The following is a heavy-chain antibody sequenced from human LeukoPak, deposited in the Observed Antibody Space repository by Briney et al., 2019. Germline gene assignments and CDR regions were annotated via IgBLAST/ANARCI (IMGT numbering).Heavy chain of an antibody. CDR3: GRGDPDY. J-gene: IGHJ4*02. Sequence: GGSLRLSCAVSGFPFSTFWMNWVRQAPGKGLEWVANINQAGSDKYYVDSVKGRFTISRDNARNSLYLQMNSLRAEDTAVYYCGRGDPDYGGQGTRVTVSS. V-gene: IGHV3-7*01. CDR2: INQAGSDK. CDR1: GFPFSTFW.